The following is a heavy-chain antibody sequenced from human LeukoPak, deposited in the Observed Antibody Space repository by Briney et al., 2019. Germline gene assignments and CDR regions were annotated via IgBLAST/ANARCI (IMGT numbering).Heavy chain of an antibody. J-gene: IGHJ4*02. CDR1: GFTFSSYA. CDR2: ISGSGGST. CDR3: AKVRGAKGGQPYYFDY. Sequence: GGSLRPSCAASGFTFSSYAMSWVRQAPGKGLEWVSAISGSGGSTYYADSVKGRFTISRDNSKNTLYLQMNSLRAEDTAVYYCAKVRGAKGGQPYYFDYWGQGTLVTVSS. V-gene: IGHV3-23*01. D-gene: IGHD3-10*01.